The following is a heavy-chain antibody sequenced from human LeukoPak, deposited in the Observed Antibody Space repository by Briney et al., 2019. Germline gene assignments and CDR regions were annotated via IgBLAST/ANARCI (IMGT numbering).Heavy chain of an antibody. CDR1: GYTFTDYY. CDR2: INPNSGGT. CDR3: ARDLRYYYDSSGYTMNDY. Sequence: GASVKVSCKASGYTFTDYYLHWVRQAPGQGLEWMGWINPNSGGTNYAQKFQGRVTMTRDTSISTAYMELSRLRSDDTAVYYCARDLRYYYDSSGYTMNDYWGQGTLVTVSS. V-gene: IGHV1-2*02. J-gene: IGHJ4*02. D-gene: IGHD3-22*01.